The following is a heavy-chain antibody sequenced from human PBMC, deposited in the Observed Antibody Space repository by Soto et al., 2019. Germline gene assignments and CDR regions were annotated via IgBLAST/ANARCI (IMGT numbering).Heavy chain of an antibody. Sequence: PSETLSLTCTVSGGSISSSSYYWGWIRQPPGKGLEWIGSIYYSGSTYYNPSLKSRVTISVDTSKNQFSLKLSSVTAADTAVYYCARNIVVVVAATPIYYYGMDVWGQGTTVTVSS. J-gene: IGHJ6*02. D-gene: IGHD2-15*01. CDR2: IYYSGST. CDR1: GGSISSSSYY. V-gene: IGHV4-39*01. CDR3: ARNIVVVVAATPIYYYGMDV.